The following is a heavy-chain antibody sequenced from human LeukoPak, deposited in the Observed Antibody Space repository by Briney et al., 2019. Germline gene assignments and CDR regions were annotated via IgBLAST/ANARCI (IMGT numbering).Heavy chain of an antibody. D-gene: IGHD6-19*01. CDR2: IIPIFGTA. J-gene: IGHJ4*02. V-gene: IGHV1-69*05. CDR3: ASPKRSSGWHGFDY. Sequence: ASVKVSCKASGGTFSSSAISWVRQAPGQGLEWMGGIIPIFGTANYAQKFQGRVTITTDESTSTAYMELSSLRSEDTAVYYCASPKRSSGWHGFDYWGQGTLVTVSS. CDR1: GGTFSSSA.